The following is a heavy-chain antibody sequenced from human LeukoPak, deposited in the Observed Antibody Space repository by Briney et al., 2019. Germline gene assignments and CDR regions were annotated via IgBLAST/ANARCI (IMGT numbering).Heavy chain of an antibody. Sequence: GGSLRLSCAVSGFNFDDYAMHWVRQAPGRGLEWVSGIYWKTGNGIYADSVKGRFTISRDNAKNSLYLQMSSLRAEDTALYYCTRRAARWQFDLWGRGTLLTVSS. J-gene: IGHJ2*01. CDR1: GFNFDDYA. CDR2: IYWKTGNG. V-gene: IGHV3-9*01. D-gene: IGHD5-24*01. CDR3: TRRAARWQFDL.